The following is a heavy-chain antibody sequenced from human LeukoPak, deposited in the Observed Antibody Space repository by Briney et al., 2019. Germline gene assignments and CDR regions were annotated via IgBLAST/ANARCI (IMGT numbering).Heavy chain of an antibody. Sequence: PGRSLRLSCAASGFTFSDYGMQWVRQAPGKGLECLSVIWSGGSIADYAESVRGRFTISRDNSKNTVYLQMNSLRAEDTAIYFCTRVATAGTWTKFWGQGTLV. D-gene: IGHD3/OR15-3a*01. CDR3: TRVATAGTWTKF. CDR1: GFTFSDYG. J-gene: IGHJ4*02. V-gene: IGHV3-33*03. CDR2: IWSGGSIA.